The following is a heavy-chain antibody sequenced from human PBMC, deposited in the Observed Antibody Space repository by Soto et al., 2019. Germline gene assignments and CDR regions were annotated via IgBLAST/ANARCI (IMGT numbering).Heavy chain of an antibody. J-gene: IGHJ5*02. Sequence: GASVKVSCKASGYTFTSYAMHWVRQAPGQRLEWMGWINAGNGNTKYSQKFQGRVTITRDTSASTAYMELSSLRSEDTAVYYCARGKAAVAPPGPWGQGTLVTVSS. CDR1: GYTFTSYA. CDR3: ARGKAAVAPPGP. CDR2: INAGNGNT. V-gene: IGHV1-3*01. D-gene: IGHD6-19*01.